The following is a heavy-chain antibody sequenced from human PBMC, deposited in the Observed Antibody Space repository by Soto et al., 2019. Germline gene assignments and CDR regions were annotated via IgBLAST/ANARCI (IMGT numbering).Heavy chain of an antibody. Sequence: QVQLVQSGAEVKKPGSSVKVSCKASGGTFSSYAISWVRQAPGQGLEWMGGIIPIFGTANYAQKFQGRVRITADESTSRAYMELSSLRSEDTAVYYCARGHRGVRAYTIFGVGIRNLDHDYYYYGMDVWGQGTTVAVSS. CDR3: ARGHRGVRAYTIFGVGIRNLDHDYYYYGMDV. CDR1: GGTFSSYA. J-gene: IGHJ6*02. D-gene: IGHD3-3*01. V-gene: IGHV1-69*01. CDR2: IIPIFGTA.